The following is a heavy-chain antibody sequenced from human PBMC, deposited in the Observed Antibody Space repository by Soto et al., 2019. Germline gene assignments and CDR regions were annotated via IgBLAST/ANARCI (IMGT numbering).Heavy chain of an antibody. CDR3: ARSFGYYYDSSGYYFGDY. J-gene: IGHJ4*02. D-gene: IGHD3-22*01. CDR1: CYTFTNYG. V-gene: IGHV1-18*01. CDR2: ISAYNGNT. Sequence: GASVKVSCRASCYTFTNYGIRWVRQPAGQELAGMGWISAYNGNTNYAQKLQGSVTMTTDTSTSNAYMWLRSLRSDDTAVYYCARSFGYYYDSSGYYFGDYWGQGTLVTVSS.